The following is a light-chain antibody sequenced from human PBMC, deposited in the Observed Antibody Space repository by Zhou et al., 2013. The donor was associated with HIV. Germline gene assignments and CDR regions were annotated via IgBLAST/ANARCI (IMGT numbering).Light chain of an antibody. CDR2: AAS. CDR1: QNINTF. V-gene: IGKV1-39*01. J-gene: IGKJ1*01. Sequence: DIQMTQSPSSLSASVGDRVTITCRASQNINTFLNWYQHKPGKAPNFLIYAASTLQSGVPSRFSGSGSGTDFTLTISSLQPEDFATYYCQQSYSTLWTFGQGTKVEIK. CDR3: QQSYSTLWT.